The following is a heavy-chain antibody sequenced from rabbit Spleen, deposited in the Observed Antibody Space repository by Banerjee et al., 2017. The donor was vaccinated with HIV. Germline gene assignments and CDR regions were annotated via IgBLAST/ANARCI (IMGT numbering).Heavy chain of an antibody. Sequence: QEQLEESGGDLVKPGASLTLTCKASGLGFSSFYWICWVRQAPGKGLEWIACIEVGSSDFTYFATWAKGRFTISKTSSTTVTLQVTRLTAADTATYFCARDTSSSFSSYGMDLWGPGTLVTVS. CDR3: ARDTSSSFSSYGMDL. V-gene: IGHV1S45*01. D-gene: IGHD1-1*01. J-gene: IGHJ6*01. CDR2: IEVGSSDFT. CDR1: GLGFSSFYW.